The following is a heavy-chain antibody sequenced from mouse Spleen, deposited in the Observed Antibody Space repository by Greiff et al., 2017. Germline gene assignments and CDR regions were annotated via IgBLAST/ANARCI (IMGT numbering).Heavy chain of an antibody. CDR1: GFTFSSYA. CDR3: ARRGVVASFDY. V-gene: IGHV5-9-3*01. J-gene: IGHJ2*01. CDR2: ISSGGGNT. Sequence: EVHLVESGGGLVKLGGSLKLSCAASGFTFSSYAMSWVRQTPEKRLEWVATISSGGGNTYYPDSVKGRFTISRDNAKNTLYLQMSSLKSEDTAMYYCARRGVVASFDYWGQGTTRTGSS. D-gene: IGHD1-1*01.